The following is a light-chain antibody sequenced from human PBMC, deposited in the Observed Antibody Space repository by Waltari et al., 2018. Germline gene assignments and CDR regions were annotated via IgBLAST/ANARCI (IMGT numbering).Light chain of an antibody. Sequence: EIVFTQSSATLSLSPGARATLSCWARQSVRTYLAWYQQKPGQAPRLFISDVSNRATGLPARFSGSGSGTDFTLTISSLEPEDFAIYYCQQRYSWPLTFGGGTKVEIK. J-gene: IGKJ4*01. CDR1: QSVRTY. V-gene: IGKV3-11*01. CDR3: QQRYSWPLT. CDR2: DVS.